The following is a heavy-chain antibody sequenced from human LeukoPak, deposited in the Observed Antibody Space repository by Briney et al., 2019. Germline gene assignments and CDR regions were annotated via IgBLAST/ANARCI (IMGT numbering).Heavy chain of an antibody. V-gene: IGHV3-23*01. CDR2: ISGSGGST. Sequence: GRSLRLSCTSSGFTVRDYAISWVRQAPGKGLEWVSAISGSGGSTYYADSVKGRFTISRDNSKNTLYLQMNSLRAEDTAVYYCAKEHSWYYAFDIWGQGTMVTVSS. J-gene: IGHJ3*02. CDR3: AKEHSWYYAFDI. D-gene: IGHD6-13*01. CDR1: GFTVRDYA.